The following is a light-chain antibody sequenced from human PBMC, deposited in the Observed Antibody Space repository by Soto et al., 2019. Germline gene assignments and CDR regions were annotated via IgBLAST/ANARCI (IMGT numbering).Light chain of an antibody. CDR1: SSNIGSNT. V-gene: IGLV1-44*01. CDR3: AAWDDSLNGYV. Sequence: QSVLTQPPSASGTPRQRGTISCSGSSSNIGSNTVNWYQQLPGTAPKLLIYSNNQRPSGVPDRFSGSKSGTSASLAISGLQSEDEADYYCAAWDDSLNGYVFGTGNKVTVL. CDR2: SNN. J-gene: IGLJ1*01.